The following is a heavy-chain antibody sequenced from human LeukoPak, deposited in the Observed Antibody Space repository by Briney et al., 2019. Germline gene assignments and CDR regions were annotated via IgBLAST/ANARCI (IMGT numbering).Heavy chain of an antibody. D-gene: IGHD6-19*01. J-gene: IGHJ4*02. Sequence: KTSETPSLTCTVSNVSISSGSHYWNWIRQPAGKGLEWIGRIYAGGRSNYNPSLRSRVTISVDTSKNQFSLRLSSVTATDTGVYYCASDHSGWLGLGYWGQGTLVSVSS. CDR2: IYAGGRS. CDR3: ASDHSGWLGLGY. V-gene: IGHV4-61*02. CDR1: NVSISSGSHY.